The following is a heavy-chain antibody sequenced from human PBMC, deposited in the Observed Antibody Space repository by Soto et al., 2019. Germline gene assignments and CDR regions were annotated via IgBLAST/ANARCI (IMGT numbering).Heavy chain of an antibody. CDR3: ATSQYSSGWYGGDDY. D-gene: IGHD6-19*01. CDR1: GFTFSSYG. V-gene: IGHV3-33*01. Sequence: PGGSLRLSCAASGFTFSSYGMHWVRQAPGKGLEWVAVIWYDGSNKYYADSVKGRSTISRDNSKNTLYLQMNSLRAEDTAVYYCATSQYSSGWYGGDDYWGQGTLVTVSS. J-gene: IGHJ4*02. CDR2: IWYDGSNK.